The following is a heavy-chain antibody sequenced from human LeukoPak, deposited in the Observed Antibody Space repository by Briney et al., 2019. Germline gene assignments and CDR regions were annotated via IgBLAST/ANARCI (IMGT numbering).Heavy chain of an antibody. D-gene: IGHD2-15*01. CDR2: ISGSGGST. V-gene: IGHV3-23*01. J-gene: IGHJ4*02. Sequence: PGGSLRLSCAASGFTFSSYAMSWVRQAPGKGLEWASAISGSGGSTYYADSVKGRFTISRDNSKNTLYLQMNSLRAEDAAVYYCAKDSGYCSDGSCYSAAPLSFDYWGQGTLVTVSS. CDR1: GFTFSSYA. CDR3: AKDSGYCSDGSCYSAAPLSFDY.